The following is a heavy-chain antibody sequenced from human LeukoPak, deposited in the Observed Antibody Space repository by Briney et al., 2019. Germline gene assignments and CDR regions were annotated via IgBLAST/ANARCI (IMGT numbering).Heavy chain of an antibody. D-gene: IGHD3-10*01. V-gene: IGHV3-66*01. Sequence: GGSLRPSLAAPGFSVSNNHMSWVRQAPGKGLEWGSVIYSGGSTYYADSVKGRFTISRDNSKNTLYLQMNSLRVEGTAVYYCARGGSRYFHNWGQGTLVTVSP. CDR2: IYSGGST. CDR1: GFSVSNNH. CDR3: ARGGSRYFHN. J-gene: IGHJ4*02.